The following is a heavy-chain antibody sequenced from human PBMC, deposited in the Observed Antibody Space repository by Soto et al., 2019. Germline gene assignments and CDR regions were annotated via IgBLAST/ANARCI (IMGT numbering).Heavy chain of an antibody. D-gene: IGHD3-22*01. V-gene: IGHV4-31*03. CDR1: GGSISSGAYY. CDR2: IFHSGNT. CDR3: ARWNYYDSSGANWFDP. Sequence: SETLSVPSNVSGGSISSGAYYWSWIRQHQGKGLEWIGYIFHSGNTYYSPSLKSRLTISVDTSKNQFFLKVSSVTAADTAVYYCARWNYYDSSGANWFDPWGQGTLVTVSS. J-gene: IGHJ5*02.